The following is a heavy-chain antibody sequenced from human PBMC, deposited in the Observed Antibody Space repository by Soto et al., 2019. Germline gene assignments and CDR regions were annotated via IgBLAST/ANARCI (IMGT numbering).Heavy chain of an antibody. Sequence: GASVKVSCKASGYTFTSYYVHWVRQAPGQGLEWMGSIVPLVGTPNYAQRFQGRVTITADESTSTVYMELSRLRSEDTAVYYCARDRDDYGSGNYYNRIDFWGQGTLVTVSS. D-gene: IGHD3-10*01. CDR2: IVPLVGTP. J-gene: IGHJ4*02. CDR3: ARDRDDYGSGNYYNRIDF. V-gene: IGHV1-69*11. CDR1: GYTFTSYY.